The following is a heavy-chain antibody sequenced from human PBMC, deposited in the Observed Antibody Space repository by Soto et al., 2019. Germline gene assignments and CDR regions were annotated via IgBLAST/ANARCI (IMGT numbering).Heavy chain of an antibody. V-gene: IGHV5-51*01. Sequence: GESLKISCKGSGFTFTSYWIAWVRQMPGKGLEWMGIIYPGDSDTSYSPSFQGQVPISADKSINTAYLHWSSLRASDTAIYYCAKHEGYCSTTTCSNFDYWGQGTLVTVSS. J-gene: IGHJ4*02. CDR2: IYPGDSDT. D-gene: IGHD2-2*01. CDR3: AKHEGYCSTTTCSNFDY. CDR1: GFTFTSYW.